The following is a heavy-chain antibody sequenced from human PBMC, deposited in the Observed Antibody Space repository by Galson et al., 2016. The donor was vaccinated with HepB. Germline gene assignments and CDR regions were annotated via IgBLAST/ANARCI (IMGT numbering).Heavy chain of an antibody. D-gene: IGHD4-17*01. CDR1: GGSFSGYY. CDR3: ARGDNPDYGDYASAYYYMDV. J-gene: IGHJ6*03. V-gene: IGHV4-34*01. CDR2: INHSGST. Sequence: SETLSLTCAVYGGSFSGYYWSWIRQPPGKGLEWIGEINHSGSTNYNPSLKSRVTISVDTSKNQFSLKLSSVTVAVTAVYYCARGDNPDYGDYASAYYYMDVWGKGTTVTVSS.